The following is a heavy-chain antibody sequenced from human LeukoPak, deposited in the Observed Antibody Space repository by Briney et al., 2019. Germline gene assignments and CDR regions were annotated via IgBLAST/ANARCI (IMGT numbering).Heavy chain of an antibody. CDR1: GGTFSSYT. V-gene: IGHV1-69*02. CDR3: ARGDVSYGDSGSDY. J-gene: IGHJ4*02. Sequence: ASVKVSCKASGGTFSSYTISWVRQAPGQGLEWMGRIIPILGIANYAQKFQGRVMITADKSTSTAYMELSSLRSEDTAVYYCARGDVSYGDSGSDYWGQGTLVTVSS. CDR2: IIPILGIA. D-gene: IGHD4-17*01.